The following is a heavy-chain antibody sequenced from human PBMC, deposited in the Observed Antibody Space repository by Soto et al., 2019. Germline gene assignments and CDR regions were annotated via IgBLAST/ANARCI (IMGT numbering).Heavy chain of an antibody. Sequence: SETLSLTCTASGASITSTSYHWGWIRQPPGKGLEWIGNFYYSGSTYYNPSLRSRVTISVDASKNQFSVKVSSVTATDTAVYYCARSVGDYYYGMDVWGQGTTVTVSS. V-gene: IGHV4-39*01. CDR1: GASITSTSYH. CDR2: FYYSGST. D-gene: IGHD1-26*01. J-gene: IGHJ6*02. CDR3: ARSVGDYYYGMDV.